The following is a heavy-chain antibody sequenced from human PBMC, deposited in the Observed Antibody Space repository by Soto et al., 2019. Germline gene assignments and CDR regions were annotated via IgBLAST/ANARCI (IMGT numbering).Heavy chain of an antibody. CDR1: GGSFSGYY. Sequence: SETLSLTCAVYGGSFSGYYWSWIRQPPGKGLEWIGEINHRGSTNYNPSLKSRVTISVDTSKNQFSLKLSSATAADTAVYYCAREEYCGGDCYSVYAFDIWGQGTMVTVSS. J-gene: IGHJ3*02. CDR3: AREEYCGGDCYSVYAFDI. V-gene: IGHV4-34*01. D-gene: IGHD2-21*02. CDR2: INHRGST.